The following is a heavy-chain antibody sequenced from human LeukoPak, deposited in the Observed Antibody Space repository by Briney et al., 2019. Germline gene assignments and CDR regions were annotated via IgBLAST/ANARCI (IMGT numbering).Heavy chain of an antibody. CDR2: MYYSGST. Sequence: SETLSLTCAVSGGSISSNYWSWIRRPPGKGLEWIAYMYYSGSTNHNPSLKSRVTVSVDTSKNQLSLNLTSVTAADTAVYYCARHEVSTTVGAFDIWGQGTMVTVSS. CDR1: GGSISSNY. CDR3: ARHEVSTTVGAFDI. J-gene: IGHJ3*02. V-gene: IGHV4-59*08. D-gene: IGHD1-1*01.